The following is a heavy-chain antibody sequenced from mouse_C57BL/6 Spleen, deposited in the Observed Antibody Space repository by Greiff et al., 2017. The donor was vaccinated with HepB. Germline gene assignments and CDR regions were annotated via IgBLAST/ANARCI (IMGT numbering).Heavy chain of an antibody. CDR3: TTITTVVEIDY. V-gene: IGHV14-1*01. CDR1: GFNIKDYY. D-gene: IGHD1-1*01. J-gene: IGHJ2*01. CDR2: IDPEDGDT. Sequence: VQLQQSGAELVRPGASVKLSCTASGFNIKDYYMHWVKQRPEQGLEWIGRIDPEDGDTEYAPKFQGKATMTADTSSNTTYLQRSSLTSEDTAVYYCTTITTVVEIDYWGQGTTLTVSS.